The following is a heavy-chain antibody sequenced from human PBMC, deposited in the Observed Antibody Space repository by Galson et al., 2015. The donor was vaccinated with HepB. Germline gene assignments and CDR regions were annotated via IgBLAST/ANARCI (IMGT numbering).Heavy chain of an antibody. CDR2: ISYDGSNK. V-gene: IGHV3-30-3*01. J-gene: IGHJ4*02. D-gene: IGHD3-3*01. Sequence: SLRLSCAASGFTFSSYAMHWVRQAPGKGLEWVAVISYDGSNKYYADSVKGRFTISRDNSKNTLYLQMNSLRAEDTAVYYCARGRNRLRFLEWSDGFDYWGQGTLVTVSS. CDR1: GFTFSSYA. CDR3: ARGRNRLRFLEWSDGFDY.